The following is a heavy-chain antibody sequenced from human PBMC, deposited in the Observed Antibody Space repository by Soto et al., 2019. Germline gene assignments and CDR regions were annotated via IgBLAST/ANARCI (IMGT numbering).Heavy chain of an antibody. CDR2: INHSGST. CDR1: GWSFSGYY. V-gene: IGHV4-34*01. D-gene: IGHD3-3*01. CDR3: ARGSNRVTIFGVVITSDYFDY. J-gene: IGHJ4*02. Sequence: XETLSLTCAVDGWSFSGYYWSWIRQPPGRGLDWIGEINHSGSTNYSPSLKSRVTISVDTPKNQFSLKLSSVTAADTAVYYCARGSNRVTIFGVVITSDYFDYWGQGTLVTVSS.